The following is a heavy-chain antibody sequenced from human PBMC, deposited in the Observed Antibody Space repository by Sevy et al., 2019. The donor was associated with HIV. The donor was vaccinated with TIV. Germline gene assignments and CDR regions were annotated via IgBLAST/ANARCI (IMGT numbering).Heavy chain of an antibody. CDR1: GFTFSSFA. V-gene: IGHV3-30*04. J-gene: IGHJ4*02. CDR3: ASGKRITMIAEDY. CDR2: ISYDGSNK. Sequence: GGSLRLSCAASGFTFSSFAMHWVRQAPGKGLEWVAVISYDGSNKYYADSVKGRFTISRDNSKNTLYLQMNSLRAEDTAGYYCASGKRITMIAEDYWGQGTLVTVSS. D-gene: IGHD3-22*01.